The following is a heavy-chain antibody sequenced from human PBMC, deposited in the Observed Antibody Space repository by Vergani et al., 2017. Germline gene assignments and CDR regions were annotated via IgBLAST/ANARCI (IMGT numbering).Heavy chain of an antibody. J-gene: IGHJ5*02. CDR3: AKVGFSGPAWNWFDP. CDR1: GFTFSSYG. Sequence: QVQLVESGGGVVQPGGSLRLSCAASGFTFSSYGMLWVRQAPGKGLEWVAFIRYDGSNKYYADSVKGRFTISRDNSKNTLYLQMNSLRAEDTAVYYCAKVGFSGPAWNWFDPWGQGTLVTVSS. V-gene: IGHV3-30*02. D-gene: IGHD5-12*01. CDR2: IRYDGSNK.